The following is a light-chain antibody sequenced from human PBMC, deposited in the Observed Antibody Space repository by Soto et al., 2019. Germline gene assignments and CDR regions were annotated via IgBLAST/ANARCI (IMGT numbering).Light chain of an antibody. V-gene: IGKV1-39*01. Sequence: DIQMTQSPSSLSASVGDRVTITCRASQSISSYLNWYQQKPGKAPKLLIYAAVSLQSGVPSRFSGSGSGTVFTLTISSLQPEDFATYYCHQSYSTLYTFGQGTKLEI. CDR3: HQSYSTLYT. J-gene: IGKJ2*01. CDR1: QSISSY. CDR2: AAV.